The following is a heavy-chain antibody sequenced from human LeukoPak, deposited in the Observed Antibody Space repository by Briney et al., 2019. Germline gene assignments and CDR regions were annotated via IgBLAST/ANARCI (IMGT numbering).Heavy chain of an antibody. J-gene: IGHJ4*02. D-gene: IGHD3-22*01. CDR1: GGSISSGGYY. V-gene: IGHV4-31*03. CDR2: IYYSGST. Sequence: SETLSLTCTVSGGSISSGGYYWSWIRQHPGKGLEWIGYIYYSGSTYYNLSLKSRVTISVDTSKNQFSLKLSSVTAADTAVYYCARDSGHYDSSGYFCLDYWGQGTLVTVSS. CDR3: ARDSGHYDSSGYFCLDY.